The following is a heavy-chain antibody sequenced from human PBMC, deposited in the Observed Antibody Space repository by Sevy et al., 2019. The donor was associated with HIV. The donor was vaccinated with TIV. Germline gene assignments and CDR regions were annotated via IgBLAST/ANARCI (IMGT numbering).Heavy chain of an antibody. Sequence: SETLSLTCTVSGGSITSLYWNWIRQPPGKGLEWIANIYFNGHISYNPSLKSRVPLSLDTSKNQFPRRRSSVTAADTAMYYCAGGNAWGRGYSWGQGTLVTVSS. V-gene: IGHV4-59*08. J-gene: IGHJ4*02. CDR2: IYFNGHI. CDR1: GGSITSLY. D-gene: IGHD1-26*01. CDR3: AGGNAWGRGYS.